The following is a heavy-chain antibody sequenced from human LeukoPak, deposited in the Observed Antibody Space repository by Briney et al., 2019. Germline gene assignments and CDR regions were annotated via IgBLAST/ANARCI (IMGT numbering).Heavy chain of an antibody. D-gene: IGHD2-15*01. CDR1: GYTFTGYY. J-gene: IGHJ4*02. Sequence: ASVKVSCKASGYTFTGYYMHWVRQAPGQGLEWMGWINPNCGGTNYAQKFQGRVTMTRDTSISTAYMELSRLRSDDTAVYYCAREGIVVVVAAFDYWGQGTLVTVSS. V-gene: IGHV1-2*02. CDR2: INPNCGGT. CDR3: AREGIVVVVAAFDY.